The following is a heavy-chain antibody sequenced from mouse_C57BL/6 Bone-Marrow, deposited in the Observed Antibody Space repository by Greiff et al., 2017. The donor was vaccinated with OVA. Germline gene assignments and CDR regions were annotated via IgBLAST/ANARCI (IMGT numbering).Heavy chain of an antibody. V-gene: IGHV1-72*01. J-gene: IGHJ3*01. Sequence: QVQLQQPGAALVKPGASVKLSCKASGYTFTSYWMHWVKQRPGRGLEWIGRIDPNSGGTKYNEKFKSKATLTVDNPSSTAYMQLSSLTSEDSAVYYCARPYYSNYDWFAYWGQGTLVTVSA. CDR3: ARPYYSNYDWFAY. CDR1: GYTFTSYW. CDR2: IDPNSGGT. D-gene: IGHD2-5*01.